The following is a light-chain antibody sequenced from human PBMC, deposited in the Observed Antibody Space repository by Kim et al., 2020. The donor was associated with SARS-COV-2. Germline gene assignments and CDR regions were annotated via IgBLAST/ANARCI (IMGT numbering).Light chain of an antibody. V-gene: IGKV3-20*01. CDR2: VAS. CDR1: QSVSSSY. Sequence: EIVLTQSPGTLSLSPGERATLSCRASQSVSSSYLAWYQQKPGQAPRLLIYVASSRATGIPDRFSGSGSGTDFTLTISRLESEDFAVYYCQQYGNSPITFGQGTRLEIK. J-gene: IGKJ5*01. CDR3: QQYGNSPIT.